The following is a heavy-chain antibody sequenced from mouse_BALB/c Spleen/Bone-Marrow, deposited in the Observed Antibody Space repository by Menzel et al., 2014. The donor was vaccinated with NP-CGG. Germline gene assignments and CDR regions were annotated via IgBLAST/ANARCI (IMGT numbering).Heavy chain of an antibody. CDR2: IDPANVNT. Sequence: VQLQQPGAELVKPGASVKLSCTASGFNIKNTYIHWVKQRPEQGLEWIGRIDPANVNTKYDPKFQGKATITADTSSNTAYLQLSSLTSEDTAVYYWATYYYGSSLFAYWGQGTLVTVSA. J-gene: IGHJ3*01. V-gene: IGHV14-3*02. CDR3: ATYYYGSSLFAY. CDR1: GFNIKNTY. D-gene: IGHD1-1*01.